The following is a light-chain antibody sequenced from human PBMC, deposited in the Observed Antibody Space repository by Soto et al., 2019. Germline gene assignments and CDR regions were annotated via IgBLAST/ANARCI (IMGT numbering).Light chain of an antibody. J-gene: IGLJ3*02. CDR1: TSNLGAGYD. V-gene: IGLV1-40*01. Sequence: QSVLTQPPSVSGAPGQRVTLSCTGNTSNLGAGYDVHWYQQLPGAAPKLVIFGNRNRPSGVPERFSGSKSGTSASLAITGLQAEDEADYYCSAYTARSTLVFGGGTKVTVL. CDR3: SAYTARSTLV. CDR2: GNR.